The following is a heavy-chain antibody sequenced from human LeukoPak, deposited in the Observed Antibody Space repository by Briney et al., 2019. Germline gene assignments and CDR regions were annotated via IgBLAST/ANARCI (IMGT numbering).Heavy chain of an antibody. CDR3: ARGIAAAGTEFDP. CDR2: INHSGST. V-gene: IGHV4-34*01. Sequence: PSETLSLTCVVYGGSFSGYYWSWIRQPPGKGLEWIGEINHSGSTNYNPSLKSRVTISVDTSKNQFSLKLSSVTAADTAVYYCARGIAAAGTEFDPWGQGTLVTVSS. D-gene: IGHD6-13*01. CDR1: GGSFSGYY. J-gene: IGHJ5*02.